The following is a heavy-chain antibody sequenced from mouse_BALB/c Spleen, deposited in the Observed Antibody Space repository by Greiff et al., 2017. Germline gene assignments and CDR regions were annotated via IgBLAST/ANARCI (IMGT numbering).Heavy chain of an antibody. CDR1: GYAFSSSW. J-gene: IGHJ2*01. CDR2: IYPGDGDT. V-gene: IGHV1-82*01. CDR3: ARETGYFDY. Sequence: QVQLQQSGPELVKPGASVKISCKASGYAFSSSWMNWVKQRPGQGLEWIGRIYPGDGDTNYNGKFKGKATLTADKSSSTAYMQLSSLTSVDSAVYFCARETGYFDYWGQGTTLTVSS. D-gene: IGHD4-1*01.